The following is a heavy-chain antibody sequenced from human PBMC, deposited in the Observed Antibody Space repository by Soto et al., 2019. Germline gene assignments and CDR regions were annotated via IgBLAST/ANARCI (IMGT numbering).Heavy chain of an antibody. D-gene: IGHD4-17*01. CDR2: VYATGTS. Sequence: QVQVQESGPGLVKPSETLSLTCSVSGGSMSKFYWSWIRKTAGKGLEWMGRVYATGTSDYNPSLRSRIAMSVDISKKTFSLRLRSVTAADTRVYYCVRDGSKTLRDCFDPWGQGILVTVSS. J-gene: IGHJ5*02. CDR3: VRDGSKTLRDCFDP. V-gene: IGHV4-4*07. CDR1: GGSMSKFY.